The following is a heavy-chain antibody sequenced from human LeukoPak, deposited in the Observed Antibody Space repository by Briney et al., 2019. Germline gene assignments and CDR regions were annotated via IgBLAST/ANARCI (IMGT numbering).Heavy chain of an antibody. CDR3: AKDTEDIVVVPAAIGFDY. Sequence: GGSLRLSCAASGFTFTSYAMSWVRQAPGKGLEWVSAISGSGDRTYYADSVKGRFTISRDNSKNTLYLQMNSLRAEDTAVYYCAKDTEDIVVVPAAIGFDYWGQGTLVTVSS. CDR2: ISGSGDRT. D-gene: IGHD2-2*02. V-gene: IGHV3-23*01. CDR1: GFTFTSYA. J-gene: IGHJ4*02.